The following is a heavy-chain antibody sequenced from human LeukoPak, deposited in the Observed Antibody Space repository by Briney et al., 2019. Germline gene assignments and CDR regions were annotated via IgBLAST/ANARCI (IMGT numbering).Heavy chain of an antibody. V-gene: IGHV3-7*03. D-gene: IGHD3-16*01. J-gene: IGHJ6*02. CDR2: INRNGNVN. Sequence: HTGGSLRLSCAASGFTFSSYWMNWARQAPGKGLEWVASINRNGNVNYYVDSVMGRFTISRDNAKNSLYLQMSSLRAEDTAVYFCARGGGLDVWGQGATVTVSS. CDR3: ARGGGLDV. CDR1: GFTFSSYW.